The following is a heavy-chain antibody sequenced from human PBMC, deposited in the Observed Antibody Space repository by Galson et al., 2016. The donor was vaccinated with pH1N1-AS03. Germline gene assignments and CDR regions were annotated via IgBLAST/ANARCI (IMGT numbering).Heavy chain of an antibody. V-gene: IGHV1-69*13. J-gene: IGHJ6*02. Sequence: SVKVSCKASGGTLSNYAITWVRQAPGQGLEWMGGLIPIFHTPNYAQKFQGRVTITADESTDTASMELSSLTSEDTAVYYRAREGRFLAWDYYARDVWGQGTTVTVSS. D-gene: IGHD3-3*01. CDR3: AREGRFLAWDYYARDV. CDR1: GGTLSNYA. CDR2: LIPIFHTP.